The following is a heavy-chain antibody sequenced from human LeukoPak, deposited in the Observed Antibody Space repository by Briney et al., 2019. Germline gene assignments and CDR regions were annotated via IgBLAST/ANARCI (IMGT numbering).Heavy chain of an antibody. V-gene: IGHV5-51*01. CDR2: IYPADSDT. Sequence: GESLKISCKGSGYNFINYWIGWVRQMPGKGLESMGIIYPADSDTTYSPSFQGQVTISADKSISTVYLQWSSLKASDTAMYYCARQSRDGSKTRGYYFYCWGQGTLVTVSS. D-gene: IGHD3-10*01. CDR3: ARQSRDGSKTRGYYFYC. CDR1: GYNFINYW. J-gene: IGHJ4*02.